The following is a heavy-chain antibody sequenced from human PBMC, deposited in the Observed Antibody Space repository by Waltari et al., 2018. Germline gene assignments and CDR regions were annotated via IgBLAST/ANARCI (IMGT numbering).Heavy chain of an antibody. D-gene: IGHD2-21*02. CDR1: GGTFSSYT. CDR3: AKGGDYSIRDYYYGMDV. J-gene: IGHJ6*02. V-gene: IGHV1-69*02. Sequence: QVQLVQSGAEVKKPGSSVKVSCKASGGTFSSYTISWVRQAPGQGLEWMGRVSPILGIANYAQKCQGRVTITADKSTSTAYMELSSLRSEDTAVYYCAKGGDYSIRDYYYGMDVWGQGTTVTVSS. CDR2: VSPILGIA.